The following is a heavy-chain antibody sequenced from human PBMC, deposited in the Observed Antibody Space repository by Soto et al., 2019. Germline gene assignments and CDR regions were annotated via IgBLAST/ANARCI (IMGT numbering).Heavy chain of an antibody. CDR2: IYYNGNA. D-gene: IGHD3-10*01. Sequence: QVQLQESGPGLVKPSQTLSLTCTVSGGSISSGTYYWSWIRQHPGKGLEWIGFIYYNGNAFYNPSXXSRVAISLDTSKNQFSLKLSSLTAADTAVYFCARGELWWDFWGQGTLVTVSS. CDR1: GGSISSGTYY. V-gene: IGHV4-31*03. CDR3: ARGELWWDF. J-gene: IGHJ4*02.